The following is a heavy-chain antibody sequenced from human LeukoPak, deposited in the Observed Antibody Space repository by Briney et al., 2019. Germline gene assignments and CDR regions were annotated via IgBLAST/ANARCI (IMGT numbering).Heavy chain of an antibody. J-gene: IGHJ5*02. CDR2: IYNSGST. D-gene: IGHD6-13*01. CDR3: ARQAYSSNLGWFDP. V-gene: IGHV4-39*01. CDR1: GGSISSSTYY. Sequence: SETLSLTCSVSGGSISSSTYYWGWIRQPPGKGLEWSANIYNSGSTYYKLSLKSRVTISVDTSKNQFSLKLSSVTAAETAVYYCARQAYSSNLGWFDPWGQGTLVTVSS.